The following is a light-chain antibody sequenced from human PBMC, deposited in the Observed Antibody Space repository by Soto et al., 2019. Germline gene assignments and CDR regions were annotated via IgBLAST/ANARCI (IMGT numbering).Light chain of an antibody. V-gene: IGKV3-20*01. Sequence: EIVLTQSPGTLSLSPGEGATVSCRASQTVSSNYLAWYQQKPGQSPRLLIYGASDRATGIPDRFSGSGSGTDFILTISRLEPDDFAVYYCQQYGRAPWTFGQGTKVEIK. CDR1: QTVSSNY. CDR2: GAS. J-gene: IGKJ1*01. CDR3: QQYGRAPWT.